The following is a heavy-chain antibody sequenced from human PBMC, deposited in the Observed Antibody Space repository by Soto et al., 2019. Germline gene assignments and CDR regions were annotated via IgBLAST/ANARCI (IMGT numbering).Heavy chain of an antibody. CDR2: IDPDNGRT. J-gene: IGHJ4*02. CDR3: TSMSRSFTY. Sequence: QVLLEQSGAEVRRPGASVKISCQASGYPFSNYHMPWVRQAPGQGLEWMGIIDPDNGRTKFAQGLKSRFTKDRATSKNSVDMEVSALKAEDTAIYFCTSMSRSFTYWGEGSHVTVYS. CDR1: GYPFSNYH. V-gene: IGHV1-46*03.